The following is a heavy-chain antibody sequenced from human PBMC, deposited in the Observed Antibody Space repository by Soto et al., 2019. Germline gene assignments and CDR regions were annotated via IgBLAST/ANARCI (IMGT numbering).Heavy chain of an antibody. D-gene: IGHD4-4*01. J-gene: IGHJ4*03. CDR2: TYYRSRWHN. V-gene: IGHV6-1*01. CDR3: TTLLGNCWLDD. CDR1: GDSVSNIDAV. Sequence: PSQTLSLTCAISGDSVSNIDAVWNWIRQSPSRGLEWLGRTYYRSRWHNEYALSVKSRMTINPDTSRNQFSLQLSSVTPEDTAVNHRTTLLGNCWLDDWGQGTMVTVSS.